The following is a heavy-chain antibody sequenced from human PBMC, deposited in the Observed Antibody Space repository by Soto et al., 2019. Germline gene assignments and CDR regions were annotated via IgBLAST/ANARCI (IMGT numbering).Heavy chain of an antibody. V-gene: IGHV4-39*01. D-gene: IGHD3-22*01. J-gene: IGHJ4*02. CDR3: ARHGSSGSYSPYYFDY. Sequence: TSETLSLTCTVSGGSISSSSYYWGWIRQPPGKGLEWIGSIYYSGSTYYNPSLKSRVTISVDTSKNQFSLKLSSVTAADTAFYYCARHGSSGSYSPYYFDYWGQGTLVTVSS. CDR2: IYYSGST. CDR1: GGSISSSSYY.